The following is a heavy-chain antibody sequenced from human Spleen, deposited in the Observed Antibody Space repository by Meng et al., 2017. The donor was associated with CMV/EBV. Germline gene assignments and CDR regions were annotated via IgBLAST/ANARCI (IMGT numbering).Heavy chain of an antibody. D-gene: IGHD2-8*01. Sequence: GESLKISCAASGFTFSSYGMHWVRQAPGKGLEWVAVISYDGSNKYYADSVKGRFTISRDNSKNTLYLQMNSLRAEDTAVYYCARDMVMVYAIRSLNERYGMDVWGQGTTVTVSS. CDR1: GFTFSSYG. CDR3: ARDMVMVYAIRSLNERYGMDV. V-gene: IGHV3-30*19. CDR2: ISYDGSNK. J-gene: IGHJ6*02.